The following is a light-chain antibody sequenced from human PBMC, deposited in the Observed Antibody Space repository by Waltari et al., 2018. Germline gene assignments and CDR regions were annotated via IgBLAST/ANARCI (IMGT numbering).Light chain of an antibody. CDR2: GTS. Sequence: EIVLTQSPGTLSLSPGERATLSCRASRSVSNTYLAWYQQKPGQAPRRLIYGTSTRATGIPARFSGSGYGTDFTLTISSLEAEDFAVYYCQHRDHWPPDATFGPGTKVDI. CDR1: RSVSNTY. V-gene: IGKV3D-20*02. J-gene: IGKJ3*01. CDR3: QHRDHWPPDAT.